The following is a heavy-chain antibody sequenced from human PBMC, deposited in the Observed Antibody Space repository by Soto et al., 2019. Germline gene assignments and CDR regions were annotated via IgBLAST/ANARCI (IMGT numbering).Heavy chain of an antibody. CDR2: INHSGST. V-gene: IGHV4-34*01. CDR1: GGSFSGYY. J-gene: IGHJ6*02. Sequence: QVQLQQWGAGLLKPSETLSLTCAVYGGSFSGYYWSWIRQPPGKGLEWIGEINHSGSTNYNPSLKSRVTISVDTSKNQFSLKLSSVTAADTAVYYCARHRYYYDSSGYYPPYYYYGMDVWGQGTTVTVSS. CDR3: ARHRYYYDSSGYYPPYYYYGMDV. D-gene: IGHD3-22*01.